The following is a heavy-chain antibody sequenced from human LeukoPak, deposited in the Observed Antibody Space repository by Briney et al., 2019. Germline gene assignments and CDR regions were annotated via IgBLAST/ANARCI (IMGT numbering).Heavy chain of an antibody. D-gene: IGHD3-22*01. Sequence: SETLSLTCSVSGGSISSYYWSWIRQPPGKGLEWIGYIYYSGSTNYNPSLKSRVTISVDTSKNQFSLKLSSVTAADTAVYYCARVTGYIVEDYFDYWGQGTLVTVST. CDR1: GGSISSYY. CDR3: ARVTGYIVEDYFDY. CDR2: IYYSGST. J-gene: IGHJ4*02. V-gene: IGHV4-59*01.